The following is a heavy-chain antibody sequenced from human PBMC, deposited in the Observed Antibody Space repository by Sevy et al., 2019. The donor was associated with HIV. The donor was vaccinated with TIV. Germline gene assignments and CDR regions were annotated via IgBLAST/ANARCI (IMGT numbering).Heavy chain of an antibody. CDR3: ARPGSGWFEFDS. D-gene: IGHD6-19*01. V-gene: IGHV3-48*02. CDR1: GFTFSRYG. Sequence: VGSLRLSCVASGFTFSRYGMNWVRQAPGKGLEWVSNIGSTGPTIYYADSVKGRFTISRDNAKNSLYLQMNSLREEDTAVYYCARPGSGWFEFDSWGQGTLVTVSS. J-gene: IGHJ4*02. CDR2: IGSTGPTI.